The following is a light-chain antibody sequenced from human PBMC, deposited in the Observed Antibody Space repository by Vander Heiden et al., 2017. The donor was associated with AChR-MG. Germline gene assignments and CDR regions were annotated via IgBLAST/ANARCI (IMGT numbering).Light chain of an antibody. CDR1: SGHSSYI. V-gene: IGLV4-60*03. CDR2: LEGSGSY. Sequence: QPVLTHSSSASASLAPSVKLTCTISSGHSSYIIAWHQQQPGKAPRYLMKLEGSGSYNKGSGVPDRFSGSSSGADRYLTISNLQSEDEADYYCETWDSNTHWVFGGGTKLTVL. CDR3: ETWDSNTHWV. J-gene: IGLJ3*02.